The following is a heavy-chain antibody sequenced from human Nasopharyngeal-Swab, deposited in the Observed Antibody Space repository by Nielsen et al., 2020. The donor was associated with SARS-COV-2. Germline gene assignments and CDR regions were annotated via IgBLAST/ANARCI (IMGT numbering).Heavy chain of an antibody. Sequence: GESLKISCAASGFTFTNAWMGWVRQAPGKGLEWVGRIKSKSDGGTTDYAAPVKGRFSISRDDSRNTIYVQMNTLQTEDTAVYYRTTDRGITERPLFDFWGQGTLVTVSS. CDR2: IKSKSDGGTT. CDR3: TTDRGITERPLFDF. J-gene: IGHJ4*02. CDR1: GFTFTNAW. V-gene: IGHV3-15*01. D-gene: IGHD1-14*01.